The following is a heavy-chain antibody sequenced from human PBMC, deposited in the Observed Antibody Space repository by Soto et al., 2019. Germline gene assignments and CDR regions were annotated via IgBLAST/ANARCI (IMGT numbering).Heavy chain of an antibody. V-gene: IGHV4-4*02. CDR2: ICRTGST. CDR1: GGSFTSNNW. Sequence: SETLSLTCAVSGGSFTSNNWWTWVLQPPGQGLEWIGGICRTGSTNCNSSRKSRGNISLDKSENQSSLKVTSLTPAETSVYYCASRAPGTSVDSWGQGTLVPVSP. D-gene: IGHD1-7*01. CDR3: ASRAPGTSVDS. J-gene: IGHJ5*01.